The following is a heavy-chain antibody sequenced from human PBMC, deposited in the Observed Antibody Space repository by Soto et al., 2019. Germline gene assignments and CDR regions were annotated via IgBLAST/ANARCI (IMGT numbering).Heavy chain of an antibody. Sequence: GGSLRLSCAASGFTFSSYSMNWVRQAPGKGLEWVSSISSSSSYIYYADSVKGRFTISRDNAKNSLYLQMNSLRAEDTAVYYCAGDLGRIAVAGFDYWGQGTLVTVSS. CDR3: AGDLGRIAVAGFDY. D-gene: IGHD6-19*01. CDR2: ISSSSSYI. J-gene: IGHJ4*02. V-gene: IGHV3-21*01. CDR1: GFTFSSYS.